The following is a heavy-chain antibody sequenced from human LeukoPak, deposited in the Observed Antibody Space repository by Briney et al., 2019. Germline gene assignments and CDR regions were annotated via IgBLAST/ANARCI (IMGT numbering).Heavy chain of an antibody. CDR3: ARVEYCGGDCYSHDY. V-gene: IGHV4-34*01. D-gene: IGHD2-21*02. CDR2: INHSGST. CDR1: GGSFSGYY. Sequence: PSETLSLTCAVYGGSFSGYYWSWIRQPPGKGLEWIGEINHSGSTNYNPSLKSRVTISVDTSKNQFSLKLSSVTAADTAVYYCARVEYCGGDCYSHDYWGQGTLVIVSS. J-gene: IGHJ4*02.